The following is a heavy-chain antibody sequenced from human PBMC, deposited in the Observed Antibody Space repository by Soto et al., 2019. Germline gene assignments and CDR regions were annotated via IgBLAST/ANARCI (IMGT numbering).Heavy chain of an antibody. V-gene: IGHV3-11*01. CDR1: GFTFSDYY. D-gene: IGHD2-2*01. J-gene: IGHJ4*02. Sequence: QVQLVESGGGLVKPGRSLRLSCAASGFTFSDYYLTWIRQAPGKGLEWVSYISDSGSTMYYADSVKGRFTISRDNAKNSLYLQMNSLRAEDTAVDYCASAWTPGVDFWGQGTLVTVS. CDR3: ASAWTPGVDF. CDR2: ISDSGSTM.